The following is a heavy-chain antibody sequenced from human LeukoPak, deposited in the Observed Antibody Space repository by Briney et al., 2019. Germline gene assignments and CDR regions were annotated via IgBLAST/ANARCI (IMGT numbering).Heavy chain of an antibody. V-gene: IGHV3-7*01. CDR1: GFTFSSYW. J-gene: IGHJ4*02. Sequence: GGSLRLSCAASGFTFSSYWMSWVRQAPGKGLEWVANIKQDGSEKNYVDSVKGRFTISRDNAKHSLYLQMNSLRAEDTAVYYCARDSAPYYYDSSGYDYWGQGTLVTVSS. CDR2: IKQDGSEK. CDR3: ARDSAPYYYDSSGYDY. D-gene: IGHD3-22*01.